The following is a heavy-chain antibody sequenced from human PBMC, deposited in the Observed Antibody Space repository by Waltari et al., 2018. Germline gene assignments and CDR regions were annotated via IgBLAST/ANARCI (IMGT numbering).Heavy chain of an antibody. CDR3: ARGMISVHWFDP. Sequence: QLQLQESGSGLVKPSQTLSLTCAVSGGSIAIGRYSWSWIRQPPGEGLELIGYISHTGSTYYNPSLKSRVTISVDKSANQFSLNLTSVTAADTALYFCARGMISVHWFDPWGQGTLVTVSS. V-gene: IGHV4-30-2*01. D-gene: IGHD3-16*01. J-gene: IGHJ5*02. CDR1: GGSIAIGRYS. CDR2: ISHTGST.